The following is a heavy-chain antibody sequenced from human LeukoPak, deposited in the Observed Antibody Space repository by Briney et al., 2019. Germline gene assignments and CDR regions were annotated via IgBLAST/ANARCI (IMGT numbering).Heavy chain of an antibody. D-gene: IGHD2-15*01. CDR3: AKDLHYEDTNGYECIHY. CDR2: LSWSGGST. J-gene: IGHJ4*02. V-gene: IGHV3-23*01. Sequence: GGSLTFSCAASGFTCSNFAMGWAPPGPGEGLEWVSALSWSGGSTYYAASVKSRLTISRDNSKNKLYLKMNSLRAEDTAVYYCAKDLHYEDTNGYECIHYWGRGTLVTVSS. CDR1: GFTCSNFA.